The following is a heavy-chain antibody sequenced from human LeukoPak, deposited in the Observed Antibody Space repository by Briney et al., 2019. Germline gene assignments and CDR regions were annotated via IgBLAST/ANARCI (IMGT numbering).Heavy chain of an antibody. D-gene: IGHD6-19*01. CDR3: ARGSGAYGDFDY. J-gene: IGHJ4*02. V-gene: IGHV3-74*01. CDR2: INTDGSNT. Sequence: GGSLRLSCAASGFTFDYYWMHWVRQAPGKGLMWVSRINTDGSNTHYADSVKGRFTISRDNAKNTLYLQMNGLRVEDTAVYYCARGSGAYGDFDYWGQGTLVTVSS. CDR1: GFTFDYYW.